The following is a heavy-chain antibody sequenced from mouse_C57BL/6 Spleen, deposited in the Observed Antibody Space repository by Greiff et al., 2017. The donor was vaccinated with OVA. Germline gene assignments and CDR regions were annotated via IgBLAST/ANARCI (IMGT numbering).Heavy chain of an antibody. D-gene: IGHD1-1*01. CDR2: INPYNGDT. CDR3: ARSPITTVGDY. J-gene: IGHJ2*01. V-gene: IGHV1-20*01. CDR1: GYSFTGYF. Sequence: VQLQQSGPELVKPGASVKISCKASGYSFTGYFMNWVMQSHGKSLEWIGRINPYNGDTFYNQKFKGKATLTVDKSSSTAHMELRSLTSEDSAVYYCARSPITTVGDYWGQGTTLTVSS.